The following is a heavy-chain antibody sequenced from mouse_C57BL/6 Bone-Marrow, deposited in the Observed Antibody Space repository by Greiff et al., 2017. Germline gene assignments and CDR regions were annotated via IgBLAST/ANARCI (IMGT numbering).Heavy chain of an antibody. CDR2: SRNKANDYTT. D-gene: IGHD2-4*01. CDR3: AREYDYDWYFDV. J-gene: IGHJ1*03. V-gene: IGHV7-1*01. Sequence: EVKVVESGGGLVQSGRSLRLSCATSGFTFSAFYMEWVRQAPGKGLEWIAASRNKANDYTTEYSASVKGRFIVSRDTSQSILYLQMNALRAEDTAIYYCAREYDYDWYFDVWGTGTTVTVSS. CDR1: GFTFSAFY.